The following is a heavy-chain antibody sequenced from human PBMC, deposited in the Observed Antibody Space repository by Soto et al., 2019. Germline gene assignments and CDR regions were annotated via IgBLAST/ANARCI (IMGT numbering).Heavy chain of an antibody. V-gene: IGHV3-23*01. CDR2: LSASGSRT. Sequence: PGGSLRLSCEGTGFTFSSYAMNWVRQVPGKGLEWVAGLSASGSRTFYAESVKGRFTISRDNSKNTVFLHMDSLRAEDAALYFCAKSHTVLVKFDSWGQGTLVTVSS. J-gene: IGHJ4*02. CDR1: GFTFSSYA. CDR3: AKSHTVLVKFDS. D-gene: IGHD3-3*01.